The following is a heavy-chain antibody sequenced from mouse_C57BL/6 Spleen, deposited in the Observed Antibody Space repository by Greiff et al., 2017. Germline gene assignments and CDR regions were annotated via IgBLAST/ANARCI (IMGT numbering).Heavy chain of an antibody. CDR1: GYTFTSYW. Sequence: QVQLQQPGAELVRPGSSVKLSCKASGYTFTSYWMHWVKQRPIQGLEWIGNIDPSDSETHYNQKFKDKATLTVDKSSSTAYMQLSSLTSEDSAVYYGARSGGYDGKEYYFDYWGQGTTLTVSS. J-gene: IGHJ2*01. CDR3: ARSGGYDGKEYYFDY. V-gene: IGHV1-52*01. D-gene: IGHD2-2*01. CDR2: IDPSDSET.